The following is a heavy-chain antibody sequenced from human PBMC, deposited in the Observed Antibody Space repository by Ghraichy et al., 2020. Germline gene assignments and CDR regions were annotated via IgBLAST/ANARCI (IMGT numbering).Heavy chain of an antibody. Sequence: GSLRLSCAASGFIFRSYGMHWVRQAPGKGLEWVAIIWYDGNNQYYVDSVKGRFTISRDNSRDTVYLQMNSLRADDTAVYYCARDVGEPADYWGQGTLVTVTT. J-gene: IGHJ4*02. V-gene: IGHV3-33*01. CDR1: GFIFRSYG. CDR3: ARDVGEPADY. D-gene: IGHD3-16*01. CDR2: IWYDGNNQ.